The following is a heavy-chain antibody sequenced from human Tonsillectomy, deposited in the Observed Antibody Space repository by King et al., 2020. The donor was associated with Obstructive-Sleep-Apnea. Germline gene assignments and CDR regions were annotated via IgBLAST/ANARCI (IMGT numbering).Heavy chain of an antibody. J-gene: IGHJ5*02. CDR3: ARGRAVGEHRFDP. V-gene: IGHV4-39*07. Sequence: QLQESGPGLVKPSETLSLTCTVSGGSISSSSYYWGWIRQPPGKGLEWIGSIYNSGRTFYNPSLKSRVTISVDMSKNQFSLQLISVTAADTAVYYCARGRAVGEHRFDPWGQGTLVTVSS. CDR1: GGSISSSSYY. CDR2: IYNSGRT. D-gene: IGHD2-21*01.